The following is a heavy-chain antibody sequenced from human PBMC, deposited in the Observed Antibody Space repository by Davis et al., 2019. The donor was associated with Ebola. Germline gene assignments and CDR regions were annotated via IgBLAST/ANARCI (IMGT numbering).Heavy chain of an antibody. D-gene: IGHD5-18*01. CDR2: VTGGGHNT. Sequence: GESLKISCAASGFTFSSYAMCWVRQAPGKGLEWVSAVTGGGHNTYYADSVKGRFTISRDNPKNTLYLQMNSLRAEDTAVYFCARGDVDTTMAYYYYYMDVWGKGTTVTVSS. CDR1: GFTFSSYA. CDR3: ARGDVDTTMAYYYYYMDV. V-gene: IGHV3-23*01. J-gene: IGHJ6*03.